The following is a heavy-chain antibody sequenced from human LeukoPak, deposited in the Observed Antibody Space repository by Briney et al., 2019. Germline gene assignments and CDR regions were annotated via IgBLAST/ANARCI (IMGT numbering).Heavy chain of an antibody. CDR3: ARDRGRGDYVWGTYRYTYYFDY. D-gene: IGHD3-16*02. Sequence: GGSLRLSCVGSGFTFSDYYISWIRQAPGKGLEWISYISSSGSPTYYADSVKGRFTISRDNAKSSLYLQMTSLRAEDTAVYYCARDRGRGDYVWGTYRYTYYFDYWGQGTLVTVSS. CDR1: GFTFSDYY. V-gene: IGHV3-11*04. CDR2: ISSSGSPT. J-gene: IGHJ4*02.